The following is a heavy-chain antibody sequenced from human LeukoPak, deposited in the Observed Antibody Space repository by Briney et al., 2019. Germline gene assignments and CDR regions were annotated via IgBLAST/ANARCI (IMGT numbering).Heavy chain of an antibody. J-gene: IGHJ4*02. CDR1: GDSISSNSYY. V-gene: IGHV4-39*07. CDR3: ARDITGSFDY. Sequence: SETLSLTCTVSGDSISSNSYYWGWIRQPPGKGLEWIGSMSYSGNTYYNPSLKSRVTISVDTSKNQFSLKLSSVTAADTAVYYCARDITGSFDYWGQGNLVTVSS. D-gene: IGHD1-14*01. CDR2: MSYSGNT.